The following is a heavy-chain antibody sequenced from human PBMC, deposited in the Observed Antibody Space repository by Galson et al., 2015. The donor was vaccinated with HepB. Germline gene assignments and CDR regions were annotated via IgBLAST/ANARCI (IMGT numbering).Heavy chain of an antibody. V-gene: IGHV7-4-1*02. CDR3: ARSPLRFLDWLPYYDYYYMDV. Sequence: SVKVSCKASGYTFTDYVVNWVRQAPGQGLEWMGWMNTDTGKPTYAPGFAGRFVFSLDTSVTTAYLQISSLEIDDTAVYYCARSPLRFLDWLPYYDYYYMDVWCEGTTVTVSS. J-gene: IGHJ6*03. CDR2: MNTDTGKP. CDR1: GYTFTDYV. D-gene: IGHD3-3*01.